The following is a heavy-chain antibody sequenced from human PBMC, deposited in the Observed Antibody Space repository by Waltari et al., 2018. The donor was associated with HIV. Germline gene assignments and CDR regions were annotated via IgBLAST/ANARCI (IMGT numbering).Heavy chain of an antibody. Sequence: EVQLVESGGGLVKPGGSLRVSCVGSGFSFSNAWLTWVRQAPGKGLEWVGRIKSKSDGGTTENAAPVKGRFTSSRDDSKNTLFLQMNSLKTEDTAVYYCTTVAVGAAFGGSWGQGTLVTVSS. J-gene: IGHJ5*02. CDR1: GFSFSNAW. CDR3: TTVAVGAAFGGS. D-gene: IGHD1-26*01. CDR2: IKSKSDGGTT. V-gene: IGHV3-15*01.